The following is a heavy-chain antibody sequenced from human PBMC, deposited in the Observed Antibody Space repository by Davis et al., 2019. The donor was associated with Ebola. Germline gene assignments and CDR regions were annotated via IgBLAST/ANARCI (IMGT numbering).Heavy chain of an antibody. CDR2: ITSSGYTK. D-gene: IGHD2/OR15-2a*01. CDR1: GFTFSSYA. CDR3: TKGGSPDF. V-gene: IGHV3-30*06. Sequence: GESLKISCAASGFTFSSYAMHWVRQAPGKGLEWVALITSSGYTKFYADSVKGRFTISRDNSKNTLFLEMNALREDDTAFYYCTKGGSPDFWGQGTLVTVSS. J-gene: IGHJ4*02.